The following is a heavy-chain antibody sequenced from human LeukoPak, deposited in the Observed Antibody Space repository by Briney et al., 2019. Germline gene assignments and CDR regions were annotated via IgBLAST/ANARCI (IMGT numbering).Heavy chain of an antibody. Sequence: PGGSLRLSCAASGFTFSSYAMHWVRQAPGKGLEWVAVISYDGSSKYSADSVKGRFTISRDNSKNTLSLQMNSLRTEDTAVYYCARDVGETYYYYGMDVWGQGTTVTVSS. CDR3: ARDVGETYYYYGMDV. J-gene: IGHJ6*02. CDR2: ISYDGSSK. V-gene: IGHV3-30-3*01. CDR1: GFTFSSYA. D-gene: IGHD1-26*01.